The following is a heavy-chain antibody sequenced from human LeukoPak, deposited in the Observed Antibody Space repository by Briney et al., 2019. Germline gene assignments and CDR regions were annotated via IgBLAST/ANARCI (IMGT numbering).Heavy chain of an antibody. V-gene: IGHV1-18*01. CDR1: GYIFTNYG. CDR2: INVYNGHT. CDR3: VRDSDHAPDY. D-gene: IGHD3-10*01. J-gene: IGHJ4*02. Sequence: ASVKVSCKTSGYIFTNYGVSWVRQAPGQGLEWMGWINVYNGHTIYAQEFQGRVTLTTDTSTSTAHMDLRSLRSDDTAVYYCVRDSDHAPDYWGQGTLVTVSS.